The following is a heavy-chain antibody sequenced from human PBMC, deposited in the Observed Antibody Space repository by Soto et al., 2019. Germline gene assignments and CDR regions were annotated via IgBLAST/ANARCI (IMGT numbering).Heavy chain of an antibody. D-gene: IGHD2-8*01. J-gene: IGHJ4*02. CDR2: INPNSGGT. Sequence: QVQLVQSGAEVKKPGASVKVSCKASGYTFTGYYMHWVRQAPGQGLEWMGWINPNSGGTNYAQKFQGWVTMTRDTSISTAYMELSRLRSDETAVYYCARGYCTNGVCNSVFDYWGQGTLVTVSS. CDR1: GYTFTGYY. V-gene: IGHV1-2*04. CDR3: ARGYCTNGVCNSVFDY.